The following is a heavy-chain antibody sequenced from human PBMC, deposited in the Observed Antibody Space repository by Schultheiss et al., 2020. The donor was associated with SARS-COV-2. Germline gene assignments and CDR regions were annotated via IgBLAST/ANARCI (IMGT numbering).Heavy chain of an antibody. Sequence: SCKASGYTFTSYAMNWVRQAPGQGLEWVAVISYDGSNKYYADSVKGRFTISRDNSKNTLYVQMNSLRVEDTAVYYCAKDGYGDLGSYFDYWGQGTLVTVSS. CDR2: ISYDGSNK. CDR1: GYTFTSYA. J-gene: IGHJ4*02. D-gene: IGHD4-17*01. V-gene: IGHV3-30*07. CDR3: AKDGYGDLGSYFDY.